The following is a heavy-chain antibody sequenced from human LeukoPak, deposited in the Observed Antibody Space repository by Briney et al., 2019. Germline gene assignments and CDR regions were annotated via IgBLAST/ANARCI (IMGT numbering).Heavy chain of an antibody. CDR2: IYHSGST. V-gene: IGHV4-38-2*02. Sequence: SETLSLTCTVSGYSISSGYYWGWIRQPPGKGLEWIGSIYHSGSTYYNPSLKSRVTISVDTSKNQFSLKLSSVTAADTAVYYCARESTGVAYYYYYYMDVRGKGTTVTVSS. CDR3: ARESTGVAYYYYYYMDV. J-gene: IGHJ6*03. D-gene: IGHD1-1*01. CDR1: GYSISSGYY.